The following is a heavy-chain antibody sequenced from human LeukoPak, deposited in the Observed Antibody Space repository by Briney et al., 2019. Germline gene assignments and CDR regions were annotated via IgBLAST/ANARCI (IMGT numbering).Heavy chain of an antibody. CDR2: IKQDGSEK. CDR1: GFTFSSYW. D-gene: IGHD3-22*01. Sequence: PGGSLRLSCAASGFTFSSYWMSWVRQAPGKGLEWVANIKQDGSEKYYVDSVKGRFTISRDNAKNSLYLQMNSLRAEDTAVYYCAKYLMIVVVDDALDMWGQGTMVTVSS. J-gene: IGHJ3*02. CDR3: AKYLMIVVVDDALDM. V-gene: IGHV3-7*03.